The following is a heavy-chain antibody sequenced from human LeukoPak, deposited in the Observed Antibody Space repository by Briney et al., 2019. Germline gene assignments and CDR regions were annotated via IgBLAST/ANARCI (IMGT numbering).Heavy chain of an antibody. D-gene: IGHD2-2*01. CDR1: GYSISRGYY. V-gene: IGHV4-38-2*02. CDR3: ARSRRAVPAADFDY. J-gene: IGHJ4*02. CDR2: IYHSGST. Sequence: SETLSLTCTVSGYSISRGYYWGWIRQPPGKGLEWIGSIYHSGSTYYNPSLKSRVTISVDTSKNQFSLKLSSVTAADTAVYYCARSRRAVPAADFDYWGQGTLVTVSS.